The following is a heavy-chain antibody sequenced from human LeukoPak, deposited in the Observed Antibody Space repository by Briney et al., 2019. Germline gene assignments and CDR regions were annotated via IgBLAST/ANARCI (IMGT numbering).Heavy chain of an antibody. CDR3: AREGSGTYSIDY. J-gene: IGHJ4*02. D-gene: IGHD3-10*01. V-gene: IGHV3-30-3*01. CDR1: GFTFSSYA. CDR2: ISYDGSNK. Sequence: PGGSLRLSCAASGFTFSSYAMHWVRQAPGKGLEWVAVISYDGSNKYYADSVKGRFTISRDSAKNSLYLQMNRLRDEDTAVYYCAREGSGTYSIDYWGQGTLVTVSS.